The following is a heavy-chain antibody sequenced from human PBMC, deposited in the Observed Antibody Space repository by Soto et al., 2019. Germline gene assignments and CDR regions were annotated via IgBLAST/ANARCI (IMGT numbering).Heavy chain of an antibody. CDR1: VFTFDDYA. Sequence: SLRLSCAASVFTFDDYAMHWFRQAPGKGLEWVSGISWNSGSIGYADSVKGRFTISRDNAKNSLYLQMNSLRAEDTALYYCAKGSGSPWYYGMDVWGQGTTVTVSS. J-gene: IGHJ6*02. CDR3: AKGSGSPWYYGMDV. CDR2: ISWNSGSI. V-gene: IGHV3-9*01. D-gene: IGHD1-26*01.